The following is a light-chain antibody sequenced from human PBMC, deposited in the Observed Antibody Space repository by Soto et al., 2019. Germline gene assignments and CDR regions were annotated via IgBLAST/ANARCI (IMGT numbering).Light chain of an antibody. CDR2: DAS. Sequence: DIQMTQSPSSLSASVGDRVTITCQASQDISNYLNWYQQKPGKAPKLLIYDASNLEAGVPSRFSGSRSGTDFTFTISSLQPEDIATYYCQHYDDLPLTFGGGTKVEIK. J-gene: IGKJ4*01. V-gene: IGKV1-33*01. CDR1: QDISNY. CDR3: QHYDDLPLT.